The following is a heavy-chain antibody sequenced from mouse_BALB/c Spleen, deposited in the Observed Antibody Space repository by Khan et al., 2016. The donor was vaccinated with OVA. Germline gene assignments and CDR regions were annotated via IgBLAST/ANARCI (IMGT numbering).Heavy chain of an antibody. CDR3: ARHGDGEGDAMDY. CDR1: GFTFSDYY. V-gene: IGHV5-12*02. J-gene: IGHJ4*01. CDR2: ISNGGGST. D-gene: IGHD2-13*01. Sequence: EVELVESGGGLVQPGGSLKLSCATSGFTFSDYYMYWVRQTPEKRLEWVAYISNGGGSTYYPDTVKGRFTISRDNAKNTLYLQMSRLKSEDTAMYYWARHGDGEGDAMDYWGQGTSVTVSS.